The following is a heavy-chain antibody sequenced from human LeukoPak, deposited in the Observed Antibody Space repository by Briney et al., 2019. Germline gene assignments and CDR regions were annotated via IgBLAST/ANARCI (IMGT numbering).Heavy chain of an antibody. Sequence: PGGSLRLSCAASGFTFSDYYMSWVRQAPGKGLEWVAYISTSGSNIYYADSVKGRFTISRHNAKNSLYLQMNSLRAEDTAVYYCAREAPPPYLNSGWYGLRYYGMDVWGQGTTVTVSS. CDR2: ISTSGSNI. CDR1: GFTFSDYY. J-gene: IGHJ6*02. V-gene: IGHV3-11*01. D-gene: IGHD6-19*01. CDR3: AREAPPPYLNSGWYGLRYYGMDV.